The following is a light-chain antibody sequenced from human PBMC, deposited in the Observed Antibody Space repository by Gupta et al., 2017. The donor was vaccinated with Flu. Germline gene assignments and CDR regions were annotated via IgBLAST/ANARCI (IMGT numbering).Light chain of an antibody. CDR3: QLYGRSSYT. J-gene: IGKJ2*01. CDR2: GAS. V-gene: IGKV3-20*01. Sequence: GERGTLSCRASQRVSNYLAWYQQKAGQPPRLLIYGASSRATGIPDRFSGSGSGTDFTLTISRLEPEDFAVYYCQLYGRSSYTFGQGTKLEIK. CDR1: QRVSNY.